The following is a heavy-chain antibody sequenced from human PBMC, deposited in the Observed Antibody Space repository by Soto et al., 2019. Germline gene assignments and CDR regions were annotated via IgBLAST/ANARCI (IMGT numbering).Heavy chain of an antibody. Sequence: PAGSLRLSCAASRLTFSSYDMHWVRQATGKGLEWVSAIGTAGDTYYPGSVKGRFTISRENAKNSLSLQMNSLGAEDTAVFYCVRVGATTVTMTFRYGMDVWVQGTTVTVS. J-gene: IGHJ6*02. D-gene: IGHD4-17*01. V-gene: IGHV3-13*01. CDR1: RLTFSSYD. CDR2: IGTAGDT. CDR3: VRVGATTVTMTFRYGMDV.